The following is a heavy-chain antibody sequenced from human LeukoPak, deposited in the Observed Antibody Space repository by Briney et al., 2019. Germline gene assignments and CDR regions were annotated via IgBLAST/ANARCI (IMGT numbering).Heavy chain of an antibody. CDR1: GFSFNTYG. CDR2: ITKSGDST. CDR3: AKGRGYSPSGWYFAY. Sequence: GGSLRPSCAASGFSFNTYGMNWVRQAPGKGLEWVSSITKSGDSTYYADTVRGRFTISRDNSKNTLYLQMNSLRAEDTAVYHWAKGRGYSPSGWYFAYWGHGTRVTVSS. D-gene: IGHD2-15*01. V-gene: IGHV3-23*01. J-gene: IGHJ4*01.